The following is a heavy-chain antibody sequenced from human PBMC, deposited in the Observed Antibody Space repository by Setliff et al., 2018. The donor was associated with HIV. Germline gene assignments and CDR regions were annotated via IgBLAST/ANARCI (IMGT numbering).Heavy chain of an antibody. V-gene: IGHV3-23*01. Sequence: GGSLRLSCAASGFTFSSYAMSWVRQAPGKGLEWVSGISDSGGSTYYADSVKGRFTISSDNSKNTLNLQMNSLRAEDTAVYYCASGYSSSSPRRDYWGQGTLVTVSS. CDR3: ASGYSSSSPRRDY. CDR2: ISDSGGST. J-gene: IGHJ4*02. CDR1: GFTFSSYA. D-gene: IGHD6-6*01.